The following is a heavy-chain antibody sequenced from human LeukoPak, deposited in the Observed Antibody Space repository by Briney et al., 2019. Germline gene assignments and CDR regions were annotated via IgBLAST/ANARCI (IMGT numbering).Heavy chain of an antibody. CDR2: IWYGGSNK. CDR1: GFTFSSYG. J-gene: IGHJ4*02. CDR3: AKATERGTAMALGVDY. V-gene: IGHV3-33*06. Sequence: GGSLRLSCAASGFTFSSYGMHWVRQAPGKGLEWVAVIWYGGSNKYYADSVKGRFTISRDNSKNTLYLQMNSLRAEDTAVYYCAKATERGTAMALGVDYWGQGTLVTVSS. D-gene: IGHD5-18*01.